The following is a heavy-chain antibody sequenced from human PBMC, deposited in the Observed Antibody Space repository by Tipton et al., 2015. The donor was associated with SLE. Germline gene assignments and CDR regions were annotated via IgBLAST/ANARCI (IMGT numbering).Heavy chain of an antibody. J-gene: IGHJ4*02. V-gene: IGHV4-34*01. CDR1: GGSFSGYY. Sequence: TLSLTCAVYGGSFSGYYWSWIRQPPGKGLEWIGEINHSGSTNYNPSLKSRVTISVDTSKNQFSLKLSSVIAADTAVYYCARGGDSGWTPFDYWGQGTLVTVSS. CDR3: ARGGDSGWTPFDY. CDR2: INHSGST. D-gene: IGHD6-19*01.